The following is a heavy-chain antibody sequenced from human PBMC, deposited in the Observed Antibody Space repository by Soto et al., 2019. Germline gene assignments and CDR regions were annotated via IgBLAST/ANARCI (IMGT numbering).Heavy chain of an antibody. J-gene: IGHJ1*01. CDR3: ARDILGGSYDFSH. CDR1: GLNFSSYA. Sequence: GGSLRLSCAASGLNFSSYAMSWVRQAPGKGLEWVSAISGSGGSTYYADSVKGRFTISRDNSKNTLYLQMNSLRAEDTAVYHCARDILGGSYDFSHGGQGTLVTVSS. CDR2: ISGSGGST. D-gene: IGHD3-3*01. V-gene: IGHV3-23*01.